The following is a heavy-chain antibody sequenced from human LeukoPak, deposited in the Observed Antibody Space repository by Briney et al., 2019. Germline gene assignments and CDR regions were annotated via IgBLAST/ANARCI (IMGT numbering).Heavy chain of an antibody. CDR3: ARDPQRWQQLPHYWYFDL. J-gene: IGHJ2*01. V-gene: IGHV3-30*03. Sequence: QTGGSLRLSCATSGSIFTTYGIHWVRQAPGKGLEWVAVISYDGSNEFYADSVKGRFTMSRDNSKNTLYLQMNSLSSDDTAVYYCARDPQRWQQLPHYWYFDLCGRGTLVIVSS. CDR1: GSIFTTYG. CDR2: ISYDGSNE. D-gene: IGHD5-24*01.